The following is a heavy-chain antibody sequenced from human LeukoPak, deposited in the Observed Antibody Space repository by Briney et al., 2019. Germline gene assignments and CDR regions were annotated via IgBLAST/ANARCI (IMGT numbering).Heavy chain of an antibody. V-gene: IGHV3-23*01. J-gene: IGHJ4*02. D-gene: IGHD3-10*01. Sequence: GGSLRLSCAASGFTFSTYIMNWVRQAPGKGLEWVSIIFGSGDTTYYADSVKDRFTVSRDNSKNMLYLQMNNLRPEDTATYYCAKRNTMVRGGPCFDYWGQGLMVTVSS. CDR1: GFTFSTYI. CDR2: IFGSGDTT. CDR3: AKRNTMVRGGPCFDY.